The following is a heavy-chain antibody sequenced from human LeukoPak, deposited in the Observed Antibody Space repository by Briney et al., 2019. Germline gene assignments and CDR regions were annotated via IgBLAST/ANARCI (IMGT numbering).Heavy chain of an antibody. J-gene: IGHJ4*02. CDR1: GGSISSYY. Sequence: SETLSLTCTVSGGSISSYYWSWIRQPPGKGLEWIGYIYYSGSTNYNPSLKSRITISVDTSKNQFPLKLSSVTAADTAVYYCARDRGYCSGSNCYMVFDYWGQGTLVTVSS. D-gene: IGHD2-15*01. CDR2: IYYSGST. CDR3: ARDRGYCSGSNCYMVFDY. V-gene: IGHV4-59*01.